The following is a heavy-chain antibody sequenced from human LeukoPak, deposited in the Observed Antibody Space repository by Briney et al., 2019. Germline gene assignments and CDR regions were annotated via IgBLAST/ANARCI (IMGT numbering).Heavy chain of an antibody. CDR3: AKGLSGYSSGWYASPYYFDY. CDR2: ISGSGGST. J-gene: IGHJ4*02. V-gene: IGHV3-23*01. D-gene: IGHD6-19*01. CDR1: GFTFSSYA. Sequence: PGGSLRLSCAASGFTFSSYAMSWVRQAPGKGLEWVSAISGSGGSTYYADSVKGRFTISRDNSKNTLYLQMNSLRAEDTAVYYCAKGLSGYSSGWYASPYYFDYWGQGTLVTVSS.